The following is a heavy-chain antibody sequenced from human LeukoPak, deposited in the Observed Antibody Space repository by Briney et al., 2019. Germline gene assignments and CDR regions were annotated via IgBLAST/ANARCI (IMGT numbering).Heavy chain of an antibody. D-gene: IGHD6-19*01. Sequence: SQTLSLTCTVSGGSISSGSYYWSWIRQPAGKGLEWIGRIYTSGSTNYNPSLKSRVTISVDTSKNQFSLKLSSVTAADTAVYYCATHANSSGWYRGKWFDPWGQGTLVTVSS. J-gene: IGHJ5*02. CDR1: GGSISSGSYY. CDR3: ATHANSSGWYRGKWFDP. CDR2: IYTSGST. V-gene: IGHV4-61*02.